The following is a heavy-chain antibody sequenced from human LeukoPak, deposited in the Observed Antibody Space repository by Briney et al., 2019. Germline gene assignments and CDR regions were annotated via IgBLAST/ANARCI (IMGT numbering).Heavy chain of an antibody. CDR2: INPNSGGT. CDR1: GYTFIGYY. Sequence: ASVKVSCKASGYTFIGYYMHWVRQAPGQGVEWMGWINPNSGGTNYAQKFQGRVTMTRDTSISTAYMELSRLRSDDTAVYYCARVIARGGYDAFDIWGQRTMVTVSS. J-gene: IGHJ3*02. V-gene: IGHV1-2*02. D-gene: IGHD3-10*01. CDR3: ARVIARGGYDAFDI.